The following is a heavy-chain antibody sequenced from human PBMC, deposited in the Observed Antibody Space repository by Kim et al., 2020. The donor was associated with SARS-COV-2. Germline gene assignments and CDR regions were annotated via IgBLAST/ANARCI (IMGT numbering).Heavy chain of an antibody. CDR2: INGGSGDT. CDR3: VRVAVTGTGYFQH. J-gene: IGHJ1*01. CDR1: GYIFTNYH. Sequence: ASVKVSCKASGYIFTNYHLHWLRQAPGQRLEWMVCINGGSGDTKYSQKFQGRVLFTRDTSASTVYMELSSLRSEDAAIFYCVRVAVTGTGYFQHWGQGTLVTVSS. D-gene: IGHD6-19*01. V-gene: IGHV1-3*01.